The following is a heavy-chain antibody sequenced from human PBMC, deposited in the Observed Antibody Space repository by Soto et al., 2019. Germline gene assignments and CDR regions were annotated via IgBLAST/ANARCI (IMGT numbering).Heavy chain of an antibody. D-gene: IGHD3-16*02. CDR3: AKLYRRGSGWFNP. V-gene: IGHV4-31*03. CDR2: FYSSGSI. J-gene: IGHJ5*02. CDR1: VCSITAGGYY. Sequence: PSETLSLTCFFSVCSITAGGYYCSWMRHHPWKGLEWIGSFYSSGSIIYNPSLRSRVSISGDTSSNQFSMSLTSVTAADTARYYCAKLYRRGSGWFNPWGQGTLVSVS.